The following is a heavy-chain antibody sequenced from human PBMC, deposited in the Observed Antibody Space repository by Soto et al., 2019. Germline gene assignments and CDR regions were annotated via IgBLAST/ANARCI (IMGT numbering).Heavy chain of an antibody. CDR1: GYSFTGYY. Sequence: QVQLVQSGAEVKRPGASVKVSCKASGYSFTGYYMHWVRQAPGQGLEWMGWIIPHSGETNYAQKFQARVTLTRDTSISTAYMQLSGLTSDDTAVYYCARETDDFTNGAHDLWGREPWSPSPQ. CDR3: ARETDDFTNGAHDL. V-gene: IGHV1-2*02. CDR2: IIPHSGET. J-gene: IGHJ5*02. D-gene: IGHD4-4*01.